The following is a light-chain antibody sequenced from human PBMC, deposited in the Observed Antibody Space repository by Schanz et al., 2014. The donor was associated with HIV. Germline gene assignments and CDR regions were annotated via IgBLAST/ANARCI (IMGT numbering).Light chain of an antibody. V-gene: IGLV1-44*01. CDR3: CSYAGSSIVV. J-gene: IGLJ2*01. Sequence: QSVLTQPPSASGTPGQRVTISCSGSRSNIGRNTVNWYQQLPRTAPKLLIYSNNQRPSGVSNRFSGSKSGNTASLTISGLQAEDEADYYCCSYAGSSIVVFGGGTKLTVL. CDR1: RSNIGRNT. CDR2: SNN.